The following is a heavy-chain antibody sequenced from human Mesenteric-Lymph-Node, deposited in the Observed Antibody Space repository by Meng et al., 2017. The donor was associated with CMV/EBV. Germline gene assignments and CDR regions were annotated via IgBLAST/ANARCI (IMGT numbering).Heavy chain of an antibody. CDR3: ERRYCSGANCYGYYCYYGLDV. J-gene: IGHJ6*02. D-gene: IGHD2-15*01. Sequence: LSLTCAASGFTLSRYWMTWVRRAPGKGLEWVANIKQDGTDKFYVDSVKGRFTISRDNAKNSLYLQMHSLRVEDTGIYYCERRYCSGANCYGYYCYYGLDVWGQGTTVTVSS. V-gene: IGHV3-7*03. CDR1: GFTLSRYW. CDR2: IKQDGTDK.